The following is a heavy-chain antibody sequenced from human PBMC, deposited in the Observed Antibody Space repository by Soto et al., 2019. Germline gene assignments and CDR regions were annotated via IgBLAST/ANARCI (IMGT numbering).Heavy chain of an antibody. D-gene: IGHD2-21*02. V-gene: IGHV1-46*01. J-gene: IGHJ4*02. Sequence: ASVKVSCKASGYTFTSYYMHWVRQAPGQGLEWMGIINPSGGSTSYAQKFQGRVTMTRDTSTSTVYMELSSLRSEDTAVYYCARVSGSVRVVLTAILGYWGQGTLVPVSS. CDR3: ARVSGSVRVVLTAILGY. CDR2: INPSGGST. CDR1: GYTFTSYY.